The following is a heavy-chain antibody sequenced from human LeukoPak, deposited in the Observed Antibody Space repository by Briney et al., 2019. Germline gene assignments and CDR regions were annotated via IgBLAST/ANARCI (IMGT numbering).Heavy chain of an antibody. CDR3: ARDKAEGPGRLDN. D-gene: IGHD2-15*01. CDR1: GFSFSSYW. V-gene: IGHV3-7*01. CDR2: IKQDGSEH. Sequence: GGSLRLSCATAGFSFSSYWMSWVRQAPGKGLEWVANIKQDGSEHYYVDSVKGRFTISRDNAKNSLYLQMSGLRAEDTAVYYCARDKAEGPGRLDNWGQGTLVTVSS. J-gene: IGHJ4*02.